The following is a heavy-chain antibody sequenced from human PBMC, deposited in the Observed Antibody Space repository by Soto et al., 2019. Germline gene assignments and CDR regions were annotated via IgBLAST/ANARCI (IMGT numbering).Heavy chain of an antibody. J-gene: IGHJ6*02. CDR1: GFTVSSNY. V-gene: IGHV3-66*01. D-gene: IGHD1-26*01. Sequence: EVQLVESGGGLVQPGGSLRLSCAASGFTVSSNYMSWVRQSPGKGLEWVSVIYSGGSTYYADSVKGRFTISRDNSRNTLYLQMNSLRIEDKAVYSWARESVGERFGMGVWGQGTAVTVCS. CDR2: IYSGGST. CDR3: ARESVGERFGMGV.